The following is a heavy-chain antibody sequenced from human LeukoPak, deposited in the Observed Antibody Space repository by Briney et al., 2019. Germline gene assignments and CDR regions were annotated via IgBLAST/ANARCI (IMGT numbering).Heavy chain of an antibody. CDR2: IYPGDSDT. D-gene: IGHD6-19*01. Sequence: GESLKISCKGSGCSFTSYWIGWVRQMPGKGLEWMGIIYPGDSDTRYSPSFQGQVTISADKSISTAYLQWSSLKASDTAMYYCARCRLDSSGPPGWFDPWGQGTLVTVSS. V-gene: IGHV5-51*01. J-gene: IGHJ5*02. CDR1: GCSFTSYW. CDR3: ARCRLDSSGPPGWFDP.